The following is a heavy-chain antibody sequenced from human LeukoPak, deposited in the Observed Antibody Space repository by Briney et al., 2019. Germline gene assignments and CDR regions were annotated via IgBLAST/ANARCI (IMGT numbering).Heavy chain of an antibody. V-gene: IGHV3-74*01. CDR2: INSDGSST. J-gene: IGHJ6*04. CDR3: ARAGWRQWLVYYYYGMDV. CDR1: GFTFSSYW. Sequence: HTGGSLRLSCAASGFTFSSYWMHWVRQAPGKGLAWVSRINSDGSSTSYADSVKGRFTISRDNAKNTLYLQMNSLRAEDTAVYYCARAGWRQWLVYYYYGMDVWGKGTTVTVSS. D-gene: IGHD6-19*01.